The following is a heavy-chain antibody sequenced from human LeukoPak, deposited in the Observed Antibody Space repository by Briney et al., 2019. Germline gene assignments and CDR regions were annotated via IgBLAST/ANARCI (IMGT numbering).Heavy chain of an antibody. CDR3: AKVHCSGSTCYYFDH. Sequence: GGSLRLSCAASGFTFSGYSMNGVRQAPGRGLGGVSSICSMRSDIYYADSVKGRFTISRDNSRNTVYLQMNSLRAEDTAVYYCAKVHCSGSTCYYFDHWGRGTQVTVSS. CDR1: GFTFSGYS. CDR2: ICSMRSDI. V-gene: IGHV3-21*04. D-gene: IGHD2-15*01. J-gene: IGHJ4*02.